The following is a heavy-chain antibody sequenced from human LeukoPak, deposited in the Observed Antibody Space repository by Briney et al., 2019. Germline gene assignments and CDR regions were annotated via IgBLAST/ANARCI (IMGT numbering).Heavy chain of an antibody. CDR2: IYSRGTA. Sequence: PSETLSLTCHVSGGPVNSGNFFWTWIRQPPGKGLEWIGRIYSRGTANYNRSLKGRVTISMDTSKNQVSLEVYSATAADTAVYFCASSRVSTPPYNFGMDVWGQGTTVIVSS. CDR1: GGPVNSGNFF. CDR3: ASSRVSTPPYNFGMDV. J-gene: IGHJ6*02. V-gene: IGHV4-61*02. D-gene: IGHD4-23*01.